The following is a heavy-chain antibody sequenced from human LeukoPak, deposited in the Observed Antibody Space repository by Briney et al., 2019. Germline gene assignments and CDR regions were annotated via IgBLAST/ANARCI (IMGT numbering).Heavy chain of an antibody. V-gene: IGHV3-30*18. CDR2: ISYDGSNK. CDR3: AKDHSVWLHYYYGMDV. J-gene: IGHJ6*02. D-gene: IGHD3-10*01. Sequence: GSLRLSCAASGFTFSSYGMHWVRQAPGKGLEWVAVISYDGSNKYYADSVKGRFTISRDNSKNTLYLQMNSLRAEDTAVYYCAKDHSVWLHYYYGMDVWGQGTTVTVSS. CDR1: GFTFSSYG.